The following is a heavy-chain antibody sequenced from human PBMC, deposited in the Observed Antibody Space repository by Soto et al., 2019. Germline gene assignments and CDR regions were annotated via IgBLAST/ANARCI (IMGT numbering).Heavy chain of an antibody. Sequence: GGSLRLSCAASGFSLSSYIMHWLRQAPGKGLEWVAAISSDGTNKGSADSGRGRFAISRDNSDNTLYLQMTILRPEDSAVYFCARDRIRMWYCVGAFDVWGQGTMLTVSS. J-gene: IGHJ3*01. CDR1: GFSLSSYI. D-gene: IGHD2-8*02. CDR3: ARDRIRMWYCVGAFDV. V-gene: IGHV3-30*09. CDR2: ISSDGTNK.